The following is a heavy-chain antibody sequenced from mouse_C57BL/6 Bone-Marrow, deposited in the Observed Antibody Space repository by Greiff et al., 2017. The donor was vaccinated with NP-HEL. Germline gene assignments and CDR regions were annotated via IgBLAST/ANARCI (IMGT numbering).Heavy chain of an antibody. V-gene: IGHV1-61*01. J-gene: IGHJ1*03. CDR3: ARLYYDYFYWYFDV. Sequence: QVQLQQPGAELVRPGSSVKLSCKASGYTFTSYWMDWVKQRPGQGLEWIGNIYPSDSETHYNQKFKDKATLTVDKSSSTAYMQLSSLTSEDSAVYYGARLYYDYFYWYFDVWGTGTTVTVSS. D-gene: IGHD2-4*01. CDR1: GYTFTSYW. CDR2: IYPSDSET.